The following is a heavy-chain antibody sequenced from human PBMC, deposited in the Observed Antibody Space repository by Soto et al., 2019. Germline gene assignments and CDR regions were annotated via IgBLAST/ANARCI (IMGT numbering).Heavy chain of an antibody. CDR2: IDPTDSFT. V-gene: IGHV5-10-1*01. D-gene: IGHD2-15*01. CDR1: GYKFTTFW. CDR3: ARPASGGSRDAFDV. J-gene: IGHJ3*01. Sequence: PGESLKISCKASGYKFTTFWLNCVRQTPGKGLEWLGRIDPTDSFTNYSPPFEGHVTISVDRSISTAYLQWNSLQASDTAIYYCARPASGGSRDAFDVWGQGTTVTVS.